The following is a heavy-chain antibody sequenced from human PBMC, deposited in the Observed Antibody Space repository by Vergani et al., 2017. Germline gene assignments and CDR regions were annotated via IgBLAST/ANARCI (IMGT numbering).Heavy chain of an antibody. CDR2: IYYSGST. CDR3: ARADVVGPAAIVAFDI. J-gene: IGHJ3*02. Sequence: QVQLQESGPGLVKPSETLSLTCTVSGGSISSYYWSWIRQPPGKGLEWIGYIYYSGSTNYNPSLKSRVTISVDTSKNQFSLWLSSVAAAATAVYYCARADVVGPAAIVAFDIWGQGTMVTV. CDR1: GGSISSYY. V-gene: IGHV4-59*01. D-gene: IGHD2-2*01.